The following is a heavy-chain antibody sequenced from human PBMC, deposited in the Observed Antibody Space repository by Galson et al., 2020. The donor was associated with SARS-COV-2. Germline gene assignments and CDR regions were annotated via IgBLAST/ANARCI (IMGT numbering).Heavy chain of an antibody. CDR2: ISYDGSNK. D-gene: IGHD3-22*01. CDR1: GFTFSSYA. Sequence: LSLTCAASGFTFSSYAMHWVRQAPGKGLEWVAVISYDGSNKYYADSVKGRFTISRDNSKNTLYLQMNSLRAEDTAVYYCARSSDRITMIVVVDFDYWGQGTLVTVSS. V-gene: IGHV3-30-3*01. J-gene: IGHJ4*02. CDR3: ARSSDRITMIVVVDFDY.